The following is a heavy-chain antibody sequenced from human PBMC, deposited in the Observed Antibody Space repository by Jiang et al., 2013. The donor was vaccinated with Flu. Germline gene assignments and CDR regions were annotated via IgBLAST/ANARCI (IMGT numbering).Heavy chain of an antibody. CDR1: GGSFSGYY. CDR3: VRAQKYSGFELPYFDF. CDR2: IYDSGNT. V-gene: IGHV4-34*01. J-gene: IGHJ4*02. Sequence: LLKPSETLSLTCAVYGGSFSGYYWSWIRQPPGKGLEWIGSIYDSGNTYYKPSLKSRLTMSVDTSRKQLSLKLRSVTAADTAVYFCVRAQKYSGFELPYFDFWGQGILVTVSS. D-gene: IGHD5-12*01.